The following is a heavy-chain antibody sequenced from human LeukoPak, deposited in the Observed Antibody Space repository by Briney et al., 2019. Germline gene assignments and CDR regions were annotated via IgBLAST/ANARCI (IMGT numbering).Heavy chain of an antibody. CDR2: INSDGSST. J-gene: IGHJ4*02. Sequence: GGSLRLSCAASGFTFGNYWMHWVRQAPGKGLVWVSRINSDGSSTNYADSVKGRFTISRDNSKNTLYLQMNSLRAEDTAVYYCARDDGGYAVYWGQGTLVTVSS. D-gene: IGHD5-12*01. CDR1: GFTFGNYW. CDR3: ARDDGGYAVY. V-gene: IGHV3-74*01.